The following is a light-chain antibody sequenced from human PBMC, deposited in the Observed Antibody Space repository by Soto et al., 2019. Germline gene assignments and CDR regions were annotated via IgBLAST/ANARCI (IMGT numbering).Light chain of an antibody. V-gene: IGKV1-39*01. CDR2: AGS. CDR1: QTISRY. CDR3: QQSFKTPWT. J-gene: IGKJ1*01. Sequence: DIQMTQSPSSLSASVGDRVTITCRASQTISRYLNWYRQKAGKAPELLIYAGSILQSGVPSRFRGSVSGADFTLIISHLQPEDFATYHCQQSFKTPWTFGQGTRVEIK.